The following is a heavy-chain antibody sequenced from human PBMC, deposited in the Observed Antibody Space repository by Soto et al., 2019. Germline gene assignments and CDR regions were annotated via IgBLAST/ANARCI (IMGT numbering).Heavy chain of an antibody. V-gene: IGHV3-64D*08. CDR2: ITSNGGST. CDR3: AKDRTSKTRAFDY. Sequence: GESLKISCSASGFTFNSYAMHWVRQAPGKGLEYVSGITSNGGSTYYADSVTGRFTISRDNSKSTLYLQINSLRVEDTAVYYCAKDRTSKTRAFDYWGQGNLVTVSS. J-gene: IGHJ4*02. CDR1: GFTFNSYA.